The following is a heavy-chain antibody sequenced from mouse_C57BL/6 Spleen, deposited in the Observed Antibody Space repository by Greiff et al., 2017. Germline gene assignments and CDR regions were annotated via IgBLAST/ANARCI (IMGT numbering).Heavy chain of an antibody. J-gene: IGHJ3*01. CDR1: GFTFSDYG. CDR3: ARNYYYAGFAY. V-gene: IGHV5-17*01. D-gene: IGHD2-4*01. CDR2: LSSGSSTL. Sequence: EVQLVESGGGLVKPGGSLKLSCAASGFTFSDYGMHWVRQAPEKGLGWVAYLSSGSSTLYYADTVKGRFTISRDNATNTLFLQMTSLRSEDTAMYYCARNYYYAGFAYWGQGGLVTVSA.